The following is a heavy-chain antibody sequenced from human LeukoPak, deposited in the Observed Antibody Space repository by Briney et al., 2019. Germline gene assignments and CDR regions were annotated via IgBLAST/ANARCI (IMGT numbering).Heavy chain of an antibody. CDR3: ARDQAGWWFDP. CDR1: GGSISSGDYY. Sequence: SETLSLTCTVSGGSISSGDYYWSWIRQPPGKGLEWIGYIYYSGSTYYNPSLKSRVTISVDTSKNQFSLKLSSVTAADTAVYYCARDQAGWWFDPWGQGTLVTVSS. D-gene: IGHD1-14*01. CDR2: IYYSGST. V-gene: IGHV4-30-4*01. J-gene: IGHJ5*02.